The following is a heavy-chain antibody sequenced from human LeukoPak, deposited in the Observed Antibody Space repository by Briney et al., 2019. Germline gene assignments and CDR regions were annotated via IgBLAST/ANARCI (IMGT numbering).Heavy chain of an antibody. J-gene: IGHJ4*02. CDR2: ISSSSSYI. D-gene: IGHD3-10*01. CDR1: GFTFSSYS. V-gene: IGHV3-21*01. Sequence: GGSLRLSCXASGFTFSSYSMNWVRQAPGKGLEWVSSISSSSSYIYYADSVKGRFTISRDNAKNSLYLQMNSLRAEDTAVYYCARSGGGYYFDYWGQGTLVTVSS. CDR3: ARSGGGYYFDY.